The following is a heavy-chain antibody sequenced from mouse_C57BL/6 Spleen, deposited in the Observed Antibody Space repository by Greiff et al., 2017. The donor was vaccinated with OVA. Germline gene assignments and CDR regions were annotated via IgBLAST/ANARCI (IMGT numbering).Heavy chain of an antibody. J-gene: IGHJ2*01. Sequence: EVMLVESGGGLVKPGGSLKLSCAASGFTFSSYAMSWVRQTPEKRLEWVATISDGGSYTYYPDNVKGRFTISRDNAKNNLYLQMRHLKSEDTAMYYCARDYYGSSFLDYWGQGTTLTVSS. V-gene: IGHV5-4*03. CDR3: ARDYYGSSFLDY. CDR1: GFTFSSYA. CDR2: ISDGGSYT. D-gene: IGHD1-1*01.